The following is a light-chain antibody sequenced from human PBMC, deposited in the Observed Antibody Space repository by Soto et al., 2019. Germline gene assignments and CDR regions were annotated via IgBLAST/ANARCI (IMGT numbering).Light chain of an antibody. CDR2: EVT. J-gene: IGLJ3*02. Sequence: QSALTQPASVSGSPGQSITISCTGTSSDVGDYNYVSWYRQHPGNAPKLIIYEVTNRPSGISNRFSGSKSGNTASLTISGLQADDESYYYCTSYSSGSSLVMFGGGTQLTVL. CDR3: TSYSSGSSLVM. V-gene: IGLV2-14*01. CDR1: SSDVGDYNY.